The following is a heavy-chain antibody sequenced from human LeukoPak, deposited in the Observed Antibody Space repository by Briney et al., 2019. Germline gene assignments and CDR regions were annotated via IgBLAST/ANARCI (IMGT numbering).Heavy chain of an antibody. CDR2: IIPIFGTA. Sequence: ASVKVSCKASGGTFTSYAISWVRQAPGQGLEWMGGIIPIFGTANYAQKFQGRVTITADESTSTAYMELSSLRSEDTAVYYCARDPLSAYYDSSGFFDDWGQGTLITVSS. J-gene: IGHJ4*02. V-gene: IGHV1-69*13. CDR3: ARDPLSAYYDSSGFFDD. CDR1: GGTFTSYA. D-gene: IGHD3-22*01.